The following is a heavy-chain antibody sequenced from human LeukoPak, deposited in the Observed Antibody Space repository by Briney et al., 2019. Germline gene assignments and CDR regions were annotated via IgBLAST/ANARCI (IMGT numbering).Heavy chain of an antibody. V-gene: IGHV3-23*01. CDR2: ISGSGGST. CDR3: AKHPRDVVALLGY. J-gene: IGHJ4*02. D-gene: IGHD2-2*01. CDR1: GFTFSSYA. Sequence: GGSLRLSCAASGFTFSSYAMSWVRQAPGKGLEWVSAISGSGGSTYYADSVKGRFTISRDNSKNTLYLQVNSLRAEDTAVYYCAKHPRDVVALLGYWGQGTLVTVSS.